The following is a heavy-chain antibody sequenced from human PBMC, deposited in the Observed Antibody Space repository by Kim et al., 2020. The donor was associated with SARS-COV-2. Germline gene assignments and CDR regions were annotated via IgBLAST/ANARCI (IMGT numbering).Heavy chain of an antibody. J-gene: IGHJ5*02. Sequence: GGSLRLSCAASGFTFSSYAMSWVRQAPGKGLEWVSAISGSGGSTYYADSVKGRFTISRDNSKNTLYLQMNSLRAEDTAVYCCAKDPGSPRVRGVIIGWFDPWGQGTLVTVSS. CDR3: AKDPGSPRVRGVIIGWFDP. CDR2: ISGSGGST. CDR1: GFTFSSYA. D-gene: IGHD3-10*01. V-gene: IGHV3-23*01.